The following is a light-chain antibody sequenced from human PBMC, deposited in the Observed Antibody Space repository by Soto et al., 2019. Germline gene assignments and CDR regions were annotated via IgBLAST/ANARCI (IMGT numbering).Light chain of an antibody. V-gene: IGKV3-11*01. Sequence: EIVLTQSPATLSLSPGERATLSCRASQSFSNYLAWYQQKPGQAPRLLISVASNRATGIPARFSGSGSGTDFTLTISSLEPEDFAVYYCQHRSNWPLTFGGGTKVDIK. CDR3: QHRSNWPLT. CDR1: QSFSNY. J-gene: IGKJ4*01. CDR2: VAS.